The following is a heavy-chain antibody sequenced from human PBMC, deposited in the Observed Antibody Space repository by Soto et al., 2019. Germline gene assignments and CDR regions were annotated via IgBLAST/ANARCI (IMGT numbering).Heavy chain of an antibody. J-gene: IGHJ4*02. CDR1: GFSLSTSQVG. D-gene: IGHD3-16*01. Sequence: GSGPTLVNPTQTLTLTCTFSGFSLSTSQVGVGWIRQPPGKALEWLAHVYWNDDKYYSLSLKSRLTISKDTSKSQVVLTMTNMDPVDTATYYCAHSPWGAAPDYWGQGTPVTVSS. V-gene: IGHV2-5*01. CDR3: AHSPWGAAPDY. CDR2: VYWNDDK.